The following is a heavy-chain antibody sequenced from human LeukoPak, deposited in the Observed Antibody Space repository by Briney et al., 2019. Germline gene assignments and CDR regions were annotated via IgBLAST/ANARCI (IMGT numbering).Heavy chain of an antibody. CDR2: IKEDGTYT. CDR1: GFSFSKYW. V-gene: IGHV3-74*01. D-gene: IGHD3-9*01. Sequence: GGSLRLSCAASGFSFSKYWMHWVRQTPGEGLVWVSRIKEDGTYTSYADSVKGRFTISRDNARNTVFLQMNSPRAEDTAVYYCARDFDMGITPGDDFDFWGQGTLVTVSS. J-gene: IGHJ4*02. CDR3: ARDFDMGITPGDDFDF.